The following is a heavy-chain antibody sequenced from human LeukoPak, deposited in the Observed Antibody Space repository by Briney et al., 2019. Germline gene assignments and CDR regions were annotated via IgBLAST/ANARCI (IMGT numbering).Heavy chain of an antibody. D-gene: IGHD4-23*01. Sequence: ASVKVSCKGSGYTFTSYDINWVGQATGQVLQWMRCIHPNIGNPAYAQNLQARVTMTSNTSISTAYMELSSLRSEDTAVYYCATRWLLTCGQGTLVTVSS. V-gene: IGHV1-8*01. CDR2: IHPNIGNP. CDR3: ATRWLLT. CDR1: GYTFTSYD. J-gene: IGHJ5*02.